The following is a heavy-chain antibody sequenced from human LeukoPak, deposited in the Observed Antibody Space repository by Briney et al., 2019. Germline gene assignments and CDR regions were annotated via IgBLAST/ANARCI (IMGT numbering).Heavy chain of an antibody. CDR1: GFTFSDAW. D-gene: IGHD2-15*01. Sequence: PVGSLRLSCVGSGFTFSDAWISWVRQAPGKGLEWVGRIKSKSDGGTIDYAAPVKGRFTISRDDSRNTLYLQMNSLKTEDTAVYYCTTRRQDGWWGQGTLVTVS. CDR3: TTRRQDGW. J-gene: IGHJ4*02. CDR2: IKSKSDGGTI. V-gene: IGHV3-15*01.